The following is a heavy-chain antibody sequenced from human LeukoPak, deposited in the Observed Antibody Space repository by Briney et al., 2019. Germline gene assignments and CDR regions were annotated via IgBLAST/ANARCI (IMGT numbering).Heavy chain of an antibody. V-gene: IGHV3-30*03. D-gene: IGHD6-13*01. Sequence: GRSLRLSCAASGFTFSSYGMHWVRQAPGKGLEWVAVMSYDGNNKYYADSVKGRFTISRDNSKNTLYLQMNSLRAEDTAVYYCARGVRGIAAAVDYWGQGTLVTVSS. CDR3: ARGVRGIAAAVDY. CDR1: GFTFSSYG. CDR2: MSYDGNNK. J-gene: IGHJ4*02.